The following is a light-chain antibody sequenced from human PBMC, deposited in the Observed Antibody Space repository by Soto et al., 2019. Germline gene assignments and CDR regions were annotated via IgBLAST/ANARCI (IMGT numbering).Light chain of an antibody. Sequence: EIVMTQSPATLSVSPGGRATLSCRASQSISDTLAWYQQKPGQAPRLLIYGASTRAPGFQARFSGSGSGTDFTLTIRSLQSEDFAVYYCKQYNNWPWTFGQGTKVDI. J-gene: IGKJ1*01. V-gene: IGKV3-15*01. CDR2: GAS. CDR3: KQYNNWPWT. CDR1: QSISDT.